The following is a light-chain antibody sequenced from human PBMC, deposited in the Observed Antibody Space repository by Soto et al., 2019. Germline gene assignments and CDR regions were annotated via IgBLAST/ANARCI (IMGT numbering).Light chain of an antibody. Sequence: DIQMTQSPSTLSGSVGYRVTITCRASQTISSWLAWYQQKPGKAPKLLIYKASTLKSGVPSRFSGSGSGTEFTLTISSLQPEDFATYYCLQHNSYPWTFGQGTKVDIK. CDR3: LQHNSYPWT. J-gene: IGKJ1*01. V-gene: IGKV1-5*03. CDR1: QTISSW. CDR2: KAS.